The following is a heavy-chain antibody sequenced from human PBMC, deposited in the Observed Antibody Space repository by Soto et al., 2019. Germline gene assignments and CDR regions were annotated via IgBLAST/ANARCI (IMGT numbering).Heavy chain of an antibody. CDR1: GGSISNYY. J-gene: IGHJ4*02. D-gene: IGHD1-26*01. CDR3: ARLSGSSFSLDY. Sequence: QVQLQESGPELVKPSETLSLTCTASGGSISNYYWSWILQPSGKGLELIGYVYSSGSANYNPALKSRVTISLYSSKIQFPLKLTSVTAADTAVYYCARLSGSSFSLDYWGQGTLVTVYS. V-gene: IGHV4-4*08. CDR2: VYSSGSA.